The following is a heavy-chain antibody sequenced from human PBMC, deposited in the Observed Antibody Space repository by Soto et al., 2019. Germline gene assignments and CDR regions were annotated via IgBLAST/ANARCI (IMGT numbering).Heavy chain of an antibody. CDR1: WGTLSSYA. D-gene: IGHD3-3*01. CDR3: ARGLLEWLLFTRRYYGMDV. V-gene: IGHV1-8*02. Sequence: APVEGFRKGSWGTLSSYAISWVRQGPGQGVGWMGWMNPNSGNTGYAQKFQGRVTMTRNTSISTAYMELSSLRSEDTAVYYCARGLLEWLLFTRRYYGMDVWGQGTTVTVSS. CDR2: MNPNSGNT. J-gene: IGHJ6*02.